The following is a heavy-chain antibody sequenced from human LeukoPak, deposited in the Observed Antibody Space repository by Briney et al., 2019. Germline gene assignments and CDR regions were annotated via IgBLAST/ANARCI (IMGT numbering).Heavy chain of an antibody. CDR1: GYTLTKLS. Sequence: ASVKVSCKVSGYTLTKLSIHWMRRAPGKGLEWMGGFDPEDAERIYAQRLQGRVTKTEDPSTDTAYMELSSLRSEDTAVYYCATDKRQYNILTAYFKAEYFQYWGHGTLVTVSA. CDR2: FDPEDAER. CDR3: ATDKRQYNILTAYFKAEYFQY. J-gene: IGHJ1*01. V-gene: IGHV1-24*01. D-gene: IGHD3-9*01.